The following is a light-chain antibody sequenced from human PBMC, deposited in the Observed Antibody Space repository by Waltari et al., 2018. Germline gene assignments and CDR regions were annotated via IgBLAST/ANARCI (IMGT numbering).Light chain of an antibody. CDR2: DTS. J-gene: IGKJ4*01. Sequence: EIVLTQSPATLSLSPGERATLSCRASQSVDMYFAWYQQRPGQATRLLIYDTSNRATDIPARFSGSESETDFSLTISSLEPEDCAGYYCQQRRNWPLTFGGGTKVEIK. V-gene: IGKV3-11*01. CDR1: QSVDMY. CDR3: QQRRNWPLT.